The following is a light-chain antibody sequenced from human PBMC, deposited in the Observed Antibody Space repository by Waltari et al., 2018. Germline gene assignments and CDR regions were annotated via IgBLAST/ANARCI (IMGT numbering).Light chain of an antibody. CDR3: QQCDSSLYT. Sequence: ELVLTQSPGTLSLSPGERATLSCRASQNITSSYLAWYQQKPGQAPRLLIYGASIRATGIPDKFSGSGSGTDFTLIISRLEPEDFAVYYCQQCDSSLYTFGQGTKLEIK. J-gene: IGKJ2*01. V-gene: IGKV3-20*01. CDR1: QNITSSY. CDR2: GAS.